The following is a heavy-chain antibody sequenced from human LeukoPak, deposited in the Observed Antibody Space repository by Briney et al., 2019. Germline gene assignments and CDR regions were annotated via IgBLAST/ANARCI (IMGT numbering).Heavy chain of an antibody. CDR2: ISYDGSNK. CDR1: GFTSSSYG. V-gene: IGHV3-30*18. Sequence: GRSLRLSCAASGFTSSSYGMHWVRQAPGKGLEWVAVISYDGSNKYYADSVKGRFTISRDNSKNTLYLQMNSLRAEDTAVYYCAKDMYYYDSSGYFFDYWGQGTLVTVSS. J-gene: IGHJ4*02. D-gene: IGHD3-22*01. CDR3: AKDMYYYDSSGYFFDY.